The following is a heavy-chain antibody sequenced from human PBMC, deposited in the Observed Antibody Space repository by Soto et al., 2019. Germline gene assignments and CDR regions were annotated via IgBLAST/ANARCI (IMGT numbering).Heavy chain of an antibody. CDR1: GFTFSSYA. D-gene: IGHD6-13*01. J-gene: IGHJ5*02. V-gene: IGHV3-30*18. CDR2: ISYDGTNR. Sequence: GGSLRLSXAASGFTFSSYAMHWVRQAPGKGLEWVTVISYDGTNRYYADSVKGRFTISRDNSQKTLYLQMNSLRAEDTAVYYCAKAPIATTATTWFDPWGQGTLVTVSS. CDR3: AKAPIATTATTWFDP.